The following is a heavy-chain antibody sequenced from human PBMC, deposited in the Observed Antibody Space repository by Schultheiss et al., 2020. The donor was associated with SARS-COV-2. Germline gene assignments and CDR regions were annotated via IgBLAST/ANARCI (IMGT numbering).Heavy chain of an antibody. V-gene: IGHV4-61*01. D-gene: IGHD3-22*01. Sequence: SQTLSLTCTVSGGSISSGSYYWSWIRQPPGKGLEWIGYIYYSGSTNYNPSLKSRVTISEDTSKNQFSLQLNSVTPEDTAVYYCARGYSSGYSLHYGMDVWGQGTTVTVSS. CDR1: GGSISSGSYY. J-gene: IGHJ6*02. CDR2: IYYSGST. CDR3: ARGYSSGYSLHYGMDV.